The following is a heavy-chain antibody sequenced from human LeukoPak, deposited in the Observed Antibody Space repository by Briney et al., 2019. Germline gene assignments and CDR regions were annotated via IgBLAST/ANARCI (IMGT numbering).Heavy chain of an antibody. Sequence: SSETLSLTCTVSGGSISSGSYYWSWIRQPAGKGLEWIGRIYTSGSTNYNPSLKSRVTMSVDTSKNQFSLKLSSVTAADTAVYYCARGGVDYYDSSGHHTSTSLAGWGQGILVTVSS. CDR3: ARGGVDYYDSSGHHTSTSLAG. CDR1: GGSISSGSYY. J-gene: IGHJ4*02. D-gene: IGHD3-22*01. V-gene: IGHV4-61*02. CDR2: IYTSGST.